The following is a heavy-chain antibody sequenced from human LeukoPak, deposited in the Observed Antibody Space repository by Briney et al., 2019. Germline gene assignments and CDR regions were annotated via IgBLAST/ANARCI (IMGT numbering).Heavy chain of an antibody. D-gene: IGHD2-15*01. CDR2: INHSGST. J-gene: IGHJ5*02. CDR1: GGSFSGYY. Sequence: PSETLSLTCAVYGGSFSGYYWSWIRQPPGKGLEWIGEINHSGSTNYNPSLKSRVTISVDTSKNQFSLKLSSVTAAATAVYYCARRNTKKRYCSGGSCYSANWFDPWGQGTLVTVSS. CDR3: ARRNTKKRYCSGGSCYSANWFDP. V-gene: IGHV4-34*01.